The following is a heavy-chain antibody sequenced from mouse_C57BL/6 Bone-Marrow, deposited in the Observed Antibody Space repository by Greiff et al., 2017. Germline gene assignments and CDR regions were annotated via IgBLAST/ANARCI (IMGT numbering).Heavy chain of an antibody. D-gene: IGHD1-1*01. CDR1: GYTFTSYW. Sequence: QVQLQQPGAELVKPGASVKLSCKASGYTFTSYWMQWVKQRPGQGLEWIGEIDPSDSYTNYNQKFKGKATLTVDTSSSTAYMQLSSLTSEDSAVYYCATVVGYWGQGTTLTVSS. CDR3: ATVVGY. V-gene: IGHV1-50*01. J-gene: IGHJ2*01. CDR2: IDPSDSYT.